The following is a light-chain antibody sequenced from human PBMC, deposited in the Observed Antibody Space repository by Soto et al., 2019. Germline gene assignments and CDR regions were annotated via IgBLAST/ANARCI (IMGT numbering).Light chain of an antibody. J-gene: IGLJ2*01. CDR2: GNS. CDR3: QPYDSSLSGSI. Sequence: QSVLTQPPSVSGAPGQRVTISCTGSSSNIGAGYDVHWYQQLPGPAPKLLIYGNSNRPSGVPDRFSGSKSGTSASLAITGLQAEDEADYYCQPYDSSLSGSIFGGGTKVTVL. V-gene: IGLV1-40*01. CDR1: SSNIGAGYD.